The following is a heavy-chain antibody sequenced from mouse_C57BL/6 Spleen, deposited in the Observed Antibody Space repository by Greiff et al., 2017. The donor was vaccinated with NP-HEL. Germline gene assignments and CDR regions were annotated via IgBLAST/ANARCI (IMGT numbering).Heavy chain of an antibody. CDR1: GFTFSDYG. D-gene: IGHD4-1*01. V-gene: IGHV5-17*01. Sequence: EVKLMESGGGLVKPGGSLKLSCAASGFTFSDYGMHWVRQAPETGLEWVAYISSGSSTIYYADTVKGRFTISRDNAKNTLFLQMTSLRSEDTAMYYCARELTGTEDYWGQGTTLTVSS. CDR2: ISSGSSTI. J-gene: IGHJ2*01. CDR3: ARELTGTEDY.